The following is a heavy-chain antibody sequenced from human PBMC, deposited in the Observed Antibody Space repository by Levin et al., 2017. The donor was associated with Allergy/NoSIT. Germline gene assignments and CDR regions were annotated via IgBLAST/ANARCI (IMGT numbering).Heavy chain of an antibody. Sequence: PSETLSLTCTVSGGSISSSGYYWGWIRQPPGKGLEWLGTIFYSGSTYYHPSLMSRVTISEDTPKNQFSLKLTSVTAADTAVYYCARLKKYDFWSGYLQVPQDYYFDYWGQGTLVTVSS. V-gene: IGHV4-39*01. J-gene: IGHJ4*02. CDR1: GGSISSSGYY. CDR3: ARLKKYDFWSGYLQVPQDYYFDY. D-gene: IGHD3-3*01. CDR2: IFYSGST.